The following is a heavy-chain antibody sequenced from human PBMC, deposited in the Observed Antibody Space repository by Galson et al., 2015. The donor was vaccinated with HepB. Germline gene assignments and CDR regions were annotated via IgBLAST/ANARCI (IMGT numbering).Heavy chain of an antibody. V-gene: IGHV4-59*01. D-gene: IGHD7-27*01. CDR1: GDSISAYY. Sequence: ETLSLTCTVSGDSISAYYWTWIRQPPGKGLEFIGYVDNTGNTNYNPSLQSRVSMSVDMSKNQISLRLSSATAADTAMYFCARTNWADVDLVDWFYDLWGRGTLVTVSS. CDR3: ARTNWADVDLVDWFYDL. J-gene: IGHJ2*01. CDR2: VDNTGNT.